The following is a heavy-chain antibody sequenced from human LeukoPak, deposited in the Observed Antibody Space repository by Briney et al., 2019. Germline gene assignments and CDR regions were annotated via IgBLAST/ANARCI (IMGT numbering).Heavy chain of an antibody. J-gene: IGHJ4*02. CDR2: IRSKAHSYAT. CDR3: ARDLNWETY. CDR1: GFTFSGSA. Sequence: GGSLRLSCAASGFTFSGSAMHWVRQASGKGLEWVGRIRSKAHSYATAYAASVKGRFTISRDDSKNTAYLQMNSLKTEDTAVYYCARDLNWETYWGQGTLVSVSS. D-gene: IGHD7-27*01. V-gene: IGHV3-73*01.